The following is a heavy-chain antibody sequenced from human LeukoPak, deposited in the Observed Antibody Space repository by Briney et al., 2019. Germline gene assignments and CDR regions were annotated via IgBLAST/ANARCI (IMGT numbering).Heavy chain of an antibody. V-gene: IGHV4-30-4*01. D-gene: IGHD3-22*01. Sequence: SSETLSLTCTVSGGSISSYYWSWIRQPPGKGLEWIGYIFYSGSTYYNPSLKSRVTISVDTSKNQFSLKLRSVTAADTAVYYCARVNGGRYYDTSGYLGYWGQGTLVTVSS. CDR3: ARVNGGRYYDTSGYLGY. CDR1: GGSISSYY. J-gene: IGHJ4*02. CDR2: IFYSGST.